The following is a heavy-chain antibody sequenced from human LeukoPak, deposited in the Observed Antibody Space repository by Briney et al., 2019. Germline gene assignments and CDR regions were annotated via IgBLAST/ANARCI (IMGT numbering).Heavy chain of an antibody. CDR3: ARVEAGIDP. D-gene: IGHD1-1*01. J-gene: IGHJ5*02. Sequence: ASVKVSCKASGYTFTSYDINCVRQATGQGRECMGWMNPNSGNTGYAQKCQGRVTMTSNTSISTAYMELSRLRSDDTAVYYCARVEAGIDPWGQGTLVTVSS. V-gene: IGHV1-8*01. CDR2: MNPNSGNT. CDR1: GYTFTSYD.